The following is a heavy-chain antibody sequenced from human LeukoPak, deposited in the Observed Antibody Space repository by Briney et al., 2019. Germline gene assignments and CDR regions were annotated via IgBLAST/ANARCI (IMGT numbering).Heavy chain of an antibody. CDR2: MSGSGGYT. J-gene: IGHJ4*02. CDR1: EFTFSNYA. CDR3: AKRVGDFWSGYYDY. V-gene: IGHV3-23*01. Sequence: GGSLRLSCTASEFTFSNYAMNWVRQAPGKGLEWVSGMSGSGGYTYYRDSVKGRFTISRDNSKNTLFLQMSSLRAEDTAVFYCAKRVGDFWSGYYDYWGRGTLVTVSS. D-gene: IGHD3-3*01.